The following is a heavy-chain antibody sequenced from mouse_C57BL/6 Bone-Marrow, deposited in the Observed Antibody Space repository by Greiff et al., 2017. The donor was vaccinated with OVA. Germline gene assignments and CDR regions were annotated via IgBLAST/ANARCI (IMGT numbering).Heavy chain of an antibody. CDR2: ISSGSSTI. J-gene: IGHJ2*01. D-gene: IGHD1-1*01. Sequence: EVNVVESGGGLVKPGGSLKLSCAASGFTFSDYGMHWVRQAPEKGLEWVAYISSGSSTIYYADTVKGRFTISRDNAKNTLFLQMTSLRSEDTAMYYCARRYYGSLYYFDYWGQGTTLTVSS. CDR3: ARRYYGSLYYFDY. CDR1: GFTFSDYG. V-gene: IGHV5-17*01.